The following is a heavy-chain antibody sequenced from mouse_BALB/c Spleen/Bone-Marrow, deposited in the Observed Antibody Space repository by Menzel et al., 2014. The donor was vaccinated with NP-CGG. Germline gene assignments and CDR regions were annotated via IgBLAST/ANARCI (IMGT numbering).Heavy chain of an antibody. Sequence: QVQLQQPGPELVKPGASVKISCKASGYAFSSSWMNWVKQRPGQGLEWIGRIYPGDGDTNYNGKFKGKATLTADKSSSTAYMQLSSLTSVDSAVYLCARDYYGSSYDYWGQGTTLTVSS. CDR1: GYAFSSSW. D-gene: IGHD1-1*01. V-gene: IGHV1-82*01. CDR2: IYPGDGDT. CDR3: ARDYYGSSYDY. J-gene: IGHJ2*01.